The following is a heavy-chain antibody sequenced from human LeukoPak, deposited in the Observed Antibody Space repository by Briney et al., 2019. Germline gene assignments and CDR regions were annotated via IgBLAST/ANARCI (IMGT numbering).Heavy chain of an antibody. CDR1: GFTFSSYA. D-gene: IGHD2-21*02. V-gene: IGHV3-23*01. CDR3: AKRLLGVVTATLDY. CDR2: ISGSGGST. Sequence: VGSLRLSCAASGFTFSSYAMSWVRQAPGKGLEWVSAISGSGGSTYYADSVKGRFTISRDNSKNTLYLQMNSLRAEDTAVYYCAKRLLGVVTATLDYWGQGTLVTVSS. J-gene: IGHJ4*02.